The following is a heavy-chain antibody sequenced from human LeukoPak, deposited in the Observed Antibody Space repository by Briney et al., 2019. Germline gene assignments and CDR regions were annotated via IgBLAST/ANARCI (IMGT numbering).Heavy chain of an antibody. D-gene: IGHD3-9*01. V-gene: IGHV1-24*01. CDR3: ATHDILAGYYLAPDAFDI. CDR2: FDPEDGET. J-gene: IGHJ3*02. CDR1: GYTLTELS. Sequence: ASVKVSCKVSGYTLTELSMHWVRQAPGKGLEWMGGFDPEDGETIYAQKFQGRVTMTEDTSTDTAYMELSSLRSEDTAVYYCATHDILAGYYLAPDAFDIWGQGTMVTVSS.